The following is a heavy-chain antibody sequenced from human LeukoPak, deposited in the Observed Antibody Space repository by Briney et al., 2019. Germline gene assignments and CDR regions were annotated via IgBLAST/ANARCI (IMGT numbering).Heavy chain of an antibody. J-gene: IGHJ4*02. CDR3: ARGPPGRIDY. V-gene: IGHV4-59*01. CDR1: GGSISSYY. CDR2: IYYSGST. D-gene: IGHD2-15*01. Sequence: SETLSLTCTVSGGSISSYYWSWLRQPPGKGLEWIGYIYYSGSTNYNPSLKSRVTISVDTSKNQFSLKLSSVTAADTAVYYCARGPPGRIDYWGQGTLVTVSS.